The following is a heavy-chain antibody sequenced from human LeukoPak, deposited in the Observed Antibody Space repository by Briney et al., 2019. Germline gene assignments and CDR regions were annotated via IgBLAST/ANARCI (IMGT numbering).Heavy chain of an antibody. V-gene: IGHV3-69-1*02. Sequence: PGGSLRLFCAASGFTFNSYTLNWVRQTPGKELERVSSITGSSDIYYADSVKGRFIISRDNAKNSLYLQMHNLRAEDTAVYYCARDHTTSAQFVYWGLGTLVTVSS. J-gene: IGHJ4*02. CDR1: GFTFNSYT. CDR2: ITGSSDI. CDR3: ARDHTTSAQFVY. D-gene: IGHD1-1*01.